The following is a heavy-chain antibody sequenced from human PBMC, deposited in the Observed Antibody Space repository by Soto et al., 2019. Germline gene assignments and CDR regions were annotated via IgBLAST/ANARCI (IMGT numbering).Heavy chain of an antibody. CDR3: ARDGIYDSSGYYINWFDP. CDR1: GGSISSYY. CDR2: IYYSGST. V-gene: IGHV4-59*01. D-gene: IGHD3-22*01. Sequence: PSETLSLTCTVSGGSISSYYWSWIRQPPGKGLEWIGYIYYSGSTNYNPSLKSRVTISVDTSKNQFSLKLSSVTAADTAVYYCARDGIYDSSGYYINWFDPWGQGTLVTVSS. J-gene: IGHJ5*02.